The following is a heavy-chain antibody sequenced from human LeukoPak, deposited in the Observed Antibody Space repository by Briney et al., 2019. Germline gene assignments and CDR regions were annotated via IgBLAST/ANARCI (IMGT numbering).Heavy chain of an antibody. V-gene: IGHV4-34*01. CDR2: INHSGST. Sequence: SETLSLTCAVYGGSFSGYYWSWIRQPPGKGLEWIGEINHSGSTNYNPSLKSRVTISVDTSKNQFSLQLNSVTPEDTAVYYCARVTVELPNWFDPWGQGTLVTVSS. D-gene: IGHD1-7*01. CDR3: ARVTVELPNWFDP. J-gene: IGHJ5*02. CDR1: GGSFSGYY.